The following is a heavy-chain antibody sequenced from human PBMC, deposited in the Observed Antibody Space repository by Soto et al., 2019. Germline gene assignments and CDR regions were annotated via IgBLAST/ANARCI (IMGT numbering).Heavy chain of an antibody. CDR2: GYWYDDK. CDR3: ARCRGGVASF. V-gene: IGHV2-5*01. D-gene: IGHD3-16*01. CDR1: GFSLNTRDVG. Sequence: QITLNESGPALVKPTQTLTLTCTFSGFSLNTRDVGVGWIRQPPGKALEWLGVGYWYDDKTYSPSLKSRLTITKDTRKNQGVLRMTKMDPVDTATYYCARCRGGVASFWGQGTLVTVSS. J-gene: IGHJ4*02.